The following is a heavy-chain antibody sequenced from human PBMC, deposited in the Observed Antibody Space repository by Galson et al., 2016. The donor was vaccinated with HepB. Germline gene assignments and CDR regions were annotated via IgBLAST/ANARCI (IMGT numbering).Heavy chain of an antibody. D-gene: IGHD2-2*01. CDR1: GGTFRSNG. V-gene: IGHV1-69*13. CDR3: ATEYPKMSPDSTYYYHYYAMDV. J-gene: IGHJ6*02. Sequence: SVKVSCKASGGTFRSNGISWVRQAPGQGLEWMGGIIPIFDTTNYAQKFQGRVTITADEIMTTAYMELNSLRSEDTAVYYCATEYPKMSPDSTYYYHYYAMDVWGQGTTVTVSS. CDR2: IIPIFDTT.